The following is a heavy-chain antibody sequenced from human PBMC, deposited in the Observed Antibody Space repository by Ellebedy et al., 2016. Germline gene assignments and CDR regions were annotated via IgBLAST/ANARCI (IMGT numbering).Heavy chain of an antibody. D-gene: IGHD6-13*01. CDR3: ARGPAYSSIWHPFDY. V-gene: IGHV1-58*01. Sequence: ASVKVSCKASGFTFTSSAVQWVRQARGQRLEWIGWIVVGSGDTNYAQTFQERVTITRDTSASTAYMELSSLRSEDTAVYYCARGPAYSSIWHPFDYWGQGTLVTISS. J-gene: IGHJ4*02. CDR1: GFTFTSSA. CDR2: IVVGSGDT.